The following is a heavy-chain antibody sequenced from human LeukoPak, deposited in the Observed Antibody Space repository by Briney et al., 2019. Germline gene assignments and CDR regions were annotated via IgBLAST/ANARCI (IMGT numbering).Heavy chain of an antibody. Sequence: IPSETLSLTCTVSGGSISSYYWSWIRQPPGKGLEWIGYIYYSGSTNYNPSLKSRVTISVDTSKNQFSLKLSSVTAADTAVYYCAREDYDKMTDIWGQGTMVTVSS. V-gene: IGHV4-59*01. CDR1: GGSISSYY. D-gene: IGHD3-22*01. J-gene: IGHJ3*02. CDR3: AREDYDKMTDI. CDR2: IYYSGST.